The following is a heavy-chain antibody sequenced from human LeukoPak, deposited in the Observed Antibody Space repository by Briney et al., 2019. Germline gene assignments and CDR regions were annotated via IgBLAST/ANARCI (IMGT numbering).Heavy chain of an antibody. CDR2: ISGSGAST. CDR3: AKEIVIIPAASYAFDI. CDR1: GFSFRAYA. J-gene: IGHJ3*02. Sequence: GGSLRLSCAASGFSFRAYAMSWVRQAPGKGLEWVSVISGSGASTYYADSVKGRFTISRDNSKNTLYLQTNSLRAEDTAVYYCAKEIVIIPAASYAFDIWGQGTMVIVSS. V-gene: IGHV3-23*01. D-gene: IGHD2-2*01.